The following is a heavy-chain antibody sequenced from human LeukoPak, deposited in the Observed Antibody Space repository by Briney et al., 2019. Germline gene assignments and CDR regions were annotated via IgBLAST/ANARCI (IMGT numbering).Heavy chain of an antibody. CDR2: IYPGDSDT. D-gene: IGHD5-18*01. CDR3: ARRSTSMVYFDY. Sequence: KVGESLKISCQGSGYSFATYWIAWVRQMPEKGLEWMGIIYPGDSDTRYSPSFQGQVTISADTSISTAYLQWSSLKASDTAMYYCARRSTSMVYFDYWGQVTLVTVSS. J-gene: IGHJ4*02. V-gene: IGHV5-51*01. CDR1: GYSFATYW.